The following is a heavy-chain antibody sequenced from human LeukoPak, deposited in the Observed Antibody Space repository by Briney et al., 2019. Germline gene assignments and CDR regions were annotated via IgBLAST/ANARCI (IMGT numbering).Heavy chain of an antibody. D-gene: IGHD3-22*01. CDR2: IYYSGST. V-gene: IGHV4-59*01. Sequence: SETLSLTYTVSGRSISSYYWTWIRQPPGRGLEWIGNIYYSGSTNYIPSLKSRVTISVDTSKNQFSLKLSSVTAADTAVYYCTRGSIAYYYMDVWGKGTTVTISS. J-gene: IGHJ6*03. CDR3: TRGSIAYYYMDV. CDR1: GRSISSYY.